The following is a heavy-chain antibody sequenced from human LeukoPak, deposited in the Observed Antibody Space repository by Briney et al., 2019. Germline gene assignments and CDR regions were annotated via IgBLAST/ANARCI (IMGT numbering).Heavy chain of an antibody. CDR3: AREIATYYYDSSGYRYFQH. D-gene: IGHD3-22*01. CDR1: GYTFTSYY. V-gene: IGHV1-46*01. J-gene: IGHJ1*01. Sequence: ASVKVSCKASGYTFTSYYMHWVRQAPGQGLEWMGIINPSGGSTSYAQKFQGRVIMTRDTSTSTVYMELSSLRSEDTAVYYCAREIATYYYDSSGYRYFQHWGQGTLVTVSS. CDR2: INPSGGST.